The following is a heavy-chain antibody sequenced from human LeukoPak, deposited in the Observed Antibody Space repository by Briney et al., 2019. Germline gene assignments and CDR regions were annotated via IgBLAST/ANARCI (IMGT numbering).Heavy chain of an antibody. J-gene: IGHJ4*02. CDR1: GYKFANYW. CDR2: IYPGDSET. V-gene: IGHV5-51*01. CDR3: ARALRTGQGDYVPVL. D-gene: IGHD4-17*01. Sequence: GESLKISCKASGYKFANYWIGWVRQMPGKGLEWMTIIYPGDSETRYSPSFQGQVTISADKSVGTMYLQWSSLKASDTAMYYCARALRTGQGDYVPVLWGQGTLVIVSS.